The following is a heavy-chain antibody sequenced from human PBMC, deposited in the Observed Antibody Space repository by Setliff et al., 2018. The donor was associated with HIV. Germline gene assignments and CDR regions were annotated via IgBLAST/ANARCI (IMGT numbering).Heavy chain of an antibody. J-gene: IGHJ6*03. CDR2: IRSKGYGGTT. CDR3: ARGTDYDLWTYYYYMDV. Sequence: GGSLRLSCAASGFTVSSNYMSWVRQAPGKGLEWVGVIRSKGYGGTTDYAASVKGRFTLSRDDSKSTLYLQMNSLRAEDTATYYCARGTDYDLWTYYYYMDVWGKGTTVTVSS. CDR1: GFTVSSNY. D-gene: IGHD3-3*01. V-gene: IGHV3-49*04.